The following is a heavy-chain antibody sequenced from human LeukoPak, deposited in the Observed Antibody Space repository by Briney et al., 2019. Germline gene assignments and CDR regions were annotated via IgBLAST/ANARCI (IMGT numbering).Heavy chain of an antibody. Sequence: GGSLRLSCVASGFIFRNYRMSWVRQAPGKGLERVANINQDGSEKYYVDSVKGRFTISRDNTKNSLFLQMNTLRADDTAVYYCARDDNYGSDYWGQGTLVIVSS. CDR3: ARDDNYGSDY. J-gene: IGHJ4*02. V-gene: IGHV3-7*04. CDR2: INQDGSEK. CDR1: GFIFRNYR. D-gene: IGHD3-10*01.